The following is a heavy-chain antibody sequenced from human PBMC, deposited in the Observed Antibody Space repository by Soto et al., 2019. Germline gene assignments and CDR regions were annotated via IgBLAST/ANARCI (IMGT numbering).Heavy chain of an antibody. D-gene: IGHD6-6*01. CDR3: ARAGREAPRSGEYGLDV. J-gene: IGHJ6*02. CDR2: INPKGGGT. Sequence: ASVKVSCKSSGYTFTAYYFHWVRQAPGQGLEWMGWINPKGGGTKYAQRSQGRVTMTSDTSTTTVYMELNGLTSDDAAVYCCARAGREAPRSGEYGLDVWG. V-gene: IGHV1-2*02. CDR1: GYTFTAYY.